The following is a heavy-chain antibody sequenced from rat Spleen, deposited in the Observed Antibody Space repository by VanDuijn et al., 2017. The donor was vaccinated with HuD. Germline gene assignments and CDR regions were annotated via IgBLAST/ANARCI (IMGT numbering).Heavy chain of an antibody. J-gene: IGHJ2*01. CDR2: MWAGGGT. CDR3: ARHDYSGDVDFDY. D-gene: IGHD1-1*01. Sequence: QVQLKESGPGLVQSSQTLSLTCTVSGFSLTNFHVHWVRQPPGKSLVWMGAMWAGGGTNYNLAVQSRLSISRDTSKSQVFLKMNSLQPEDTGTYYCARHDYSGDVDFDYWGQGVMVTVSS. CDR1: GFSLTNFH. V-gene: IGHV2-72*01.